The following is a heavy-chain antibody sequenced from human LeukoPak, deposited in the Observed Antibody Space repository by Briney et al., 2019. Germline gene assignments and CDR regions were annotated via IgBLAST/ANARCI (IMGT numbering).Heavy chain of an antibody. CDR2: VRTYNGDT. Sequence: ASVKVSCKASGYTFTSYGISWVRQAPGQGLEWMGWVRTYNGDTNYAQRLQGRVTMTTDTSTSTAYMELRSLTSDDTAVYYCARGTHMDVWGKGTTVTVSS. CDR1: GYTFTSYG. V-gene: IGHV1-18*01. J-gene: IGHJ6*03. CDR3: ARGTHMDV.